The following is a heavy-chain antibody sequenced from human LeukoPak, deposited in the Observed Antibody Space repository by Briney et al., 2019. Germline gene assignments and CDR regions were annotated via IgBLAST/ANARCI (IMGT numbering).Heavy chain of an antibody. D-gene: IGHD1-26*01. CDR2: ISTTSSTI. J-gene: IGHJ4*02. CDR3: ARQVREWELSFDY. V-gene: IGHV3-48*01. CDR1: GFTFSSYT. Sequence: PGGFLRLSCAASGFTFSSYTMNWVRQAPGKGLEWVSYISTTSSTIYYADSVKGRFTISRDNAKSSLYLQMNSLRAEDTAVYYCARQVREWELSFDYWGQGTLVTVSS.